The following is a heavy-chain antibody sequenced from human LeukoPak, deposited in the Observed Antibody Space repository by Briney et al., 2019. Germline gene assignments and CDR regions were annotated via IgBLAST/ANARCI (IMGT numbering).Heavy chain of an antibody. Sequence: SVKVSCTASGGTFSSYAISWVRQAPGQGLEWMGGIIPIFGTANYAQKFQGRVTITADESTSTAYMELSSLRSEDTAVYYCARESVGGLSTQYYFDYWGQGTLVTVSS. J-gene: IGHJ4*02. V-gene: IGHV1-69*13. D-gene: IGHD4-11*01. CDR3: ARESVGGLSTQYYFDY. CDR1: GGTFSSYA. CDR2: IIPIFGTA.